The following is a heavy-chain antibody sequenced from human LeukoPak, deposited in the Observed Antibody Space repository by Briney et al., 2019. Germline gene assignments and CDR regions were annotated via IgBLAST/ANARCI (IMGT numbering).Heavy chain of an antibody. J-gene: IGHJ5*02. CDR2: IYHSGST. D-gene: IGHD3-22*01. CDR1: GGSISSSNW. Sequence: SGTLSLTCAVSGGSISSSNWWSWVRQPPGKGLEWIGEIYHSGSTNYNPSLKSRVTISVDKSKNQFSLKLSSVTAADTAVYHCARSRDYYDSSGYHNWFDPWGQGTLVTVSS. V-gene: IGHV4-4*02. CDR3: ARSRDYYDSSGYHNWFDP.